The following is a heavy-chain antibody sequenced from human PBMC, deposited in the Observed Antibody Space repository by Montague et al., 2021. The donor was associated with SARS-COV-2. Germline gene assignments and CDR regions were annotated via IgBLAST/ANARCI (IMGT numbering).Heavy chain of an antibody. CDR2: KKYN. CDR3: ARDIAVAGRAEGFDY. Sequence: KKYNDYAVSVKSRITFNPDTSKNQFSLQLNSVTPEDTAVYYCARDIAVAGRAEGFDYWGQGTLVTVSS. J-gene: IGHJ4*02. V-gene: IGHV6-1*01. D-gene: IGHD6-19*01.